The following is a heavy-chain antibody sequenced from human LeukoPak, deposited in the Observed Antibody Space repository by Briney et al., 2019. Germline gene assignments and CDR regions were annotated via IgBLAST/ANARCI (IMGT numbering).Heavy chain of an antibody. CDR2: IIPIFGTA. CDR3: ARSVYYPGAFDI. D-gene: IGHD5/OR15-5a*01. CDR1: GGTFSSYA. Sequence: SVKVSCKASGGTFSSYAISWVRQAPGQGLEWMGGIIPIFGTANYAQKFQGRVTITADESTSTAYMELSSLRSEDTAVYYCARSVYYPGAFDIWGQGTMVTVSS. J-gene: IGHJ3*02. V-gene: IGHV1-69*13.